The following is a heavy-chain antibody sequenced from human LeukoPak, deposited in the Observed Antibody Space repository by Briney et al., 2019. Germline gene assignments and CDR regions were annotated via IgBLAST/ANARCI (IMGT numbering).Heavy chain of an antibody. J-gene: IGHJ4*02. D-gene: IGHD5-12*01. Sequence: SETVSLTCTVSDGSVSSGSDYWSWIRQPPGKGLEWIGYIYYSGSTNYNPSLKSRVTISVDTSKSQFSLRLSSVTAADTAVYYCASFGHIVEVSARSFDSWGQGTLVTVSS. CDR2: IYYSGST. CDR1: DGSVSSGSDY. V-gene: IGHV4-61*01. CDR3: ASFGHIVEVSARSFDS.